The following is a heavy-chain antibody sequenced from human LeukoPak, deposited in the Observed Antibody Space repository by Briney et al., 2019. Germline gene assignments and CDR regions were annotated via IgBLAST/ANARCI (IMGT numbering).Heavy chain of an antibody. CDR2: IYYSGST. CDR1: GGSISSYY. J-gene: IGHJ4*02. CDR3: ARAVPDYDILTEFDY. D-gene: IGHD3-9*01. V-gene: IGHV4-59*01. Sequence: SETLSLTCTVSGGSISSYYWSWIRQPPGKGLEWIGYIYYSGSTNYNPSLKSRVTISVDTSKNQFSLKLSSVTAADTAVYYCARAVPDYDILTEFDYWGQGTLVTVSS.